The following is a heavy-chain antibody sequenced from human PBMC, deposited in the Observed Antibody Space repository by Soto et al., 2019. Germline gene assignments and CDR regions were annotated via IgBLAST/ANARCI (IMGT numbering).Heavy chain of an antibody. D-gene: IGHD2-2*01. CDR1: GFAFSTYA. J-gene: IGHJ4*02. CDR3: TKDDCISTSYSGAY. Sequence: GGSLRLSCAASGFAFSTYAMNWVRQAPGKGLEWVSAITGGGYTTYYADSVKGRFTMSRDNSKNTLYLQMNSLRAEDTAVYYCTKDDCISTSYSGAYWGQGTPVTVSS. V-gene: IGHV3-23*01. CDR2: ITGGGYTT.